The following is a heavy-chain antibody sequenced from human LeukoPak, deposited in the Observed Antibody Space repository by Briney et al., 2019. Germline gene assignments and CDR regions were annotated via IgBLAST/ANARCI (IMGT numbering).Heavy chain of an antibody. Sequence: GGSLRLSCAASGFTFSSYSMNWVRQAPGKGLEWVSFISSSDSYIYYADSVMGRFTISRDNAKNSLYLQMNSLRAEDTAVYYCARDRDWSVPYDASDIWGQGTMVTVSS. CDR3: ARDRDWSVPYDASDI. D-gene: IGHD3/OR15-3a*01. J-gene: IGHJ3*02. CDR2: ISSSDSYI. CDR1: GFTFSSYS. V-gene: IGHV3-21*01.